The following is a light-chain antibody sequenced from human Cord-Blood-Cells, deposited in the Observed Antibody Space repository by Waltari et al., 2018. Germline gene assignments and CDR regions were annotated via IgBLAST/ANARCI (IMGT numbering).Light chain of an antibody. CDR2: DAS. CDR1: QSISSW. CDR3: QHYNSYPLT. Sequence: DIQMTQSPSTLSASVGDRVTITCRASQSISSWLAWYQQKPGKAPKLVIYDASSLESGVPSRFSGSGSGTEFTLTISSLQPDDFATYCCQHYNSYPLTFGGGTKVEIK. V-gene: IGKV1-5*01. J-gene: IGKJ4*01.